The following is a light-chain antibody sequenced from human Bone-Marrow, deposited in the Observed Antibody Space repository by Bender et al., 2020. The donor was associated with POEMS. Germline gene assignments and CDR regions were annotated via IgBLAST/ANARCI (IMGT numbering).Light chain of an antibody. V-gene: IGLV2-23*01. J-gene: IGLJ3*02. CDR1: TSDIGGFDL. Sequence: SALTQPASVSGSLGQSVTISCTGTTSDIGGFDLVSWYQQLPGKAPKLLIYEDTKRPIGFSHHFSGSKSGNTASLTISGLQPDDEAVYFCCSYAGSETWVFGGGTKVTVL. CDR2: EDT. CDR3: CSYAGSETWV.